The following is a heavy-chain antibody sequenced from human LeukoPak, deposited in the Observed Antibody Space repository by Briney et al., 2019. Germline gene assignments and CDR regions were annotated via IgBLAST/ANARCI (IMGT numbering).Heavy chain of an antibody. Sequence: GGSLRLSCAASGFTFNSYAMSWVRQAPGKGLEWVSAISGSGGSTYYADSVKGRFTISRDNSKNTLYLQMNSLRAEDTAVYYCAKAKEGLLWFGELFNYYYGMDVWGQGTTVTVSS. CDR2: ISGSGGST. V-gene: IGHV3-23*01. D-gene: IGHD3-10*01. J-gene: IGHJ6*02. CDR1: GFTFNSYA. CDR3: AKAKEGLLWFGELFNYYYGMDV.